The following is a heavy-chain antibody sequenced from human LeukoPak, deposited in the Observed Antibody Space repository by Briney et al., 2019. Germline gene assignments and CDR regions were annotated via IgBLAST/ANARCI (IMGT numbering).Heavy chain of an antibody. Sequence: GGSLRLSCVASGFTFSSYGMHWVRQARGKGLEWVAFIRYDGSHKYYADSVKGRFTISRDNSKNTLYLQMNSLRAEDTAVYYCAKVAAAAGSGEGNWFDPWGQGTLVTVSS. CDR3: AKVAAAAGSGEGNWFDP. J-gene: IGHJ5*02. V-gene: IGHV3-30*02. CDR2: IRYDGSHK. D-gene: IGHD6-13*01. CDR1: GFTFSSYG.